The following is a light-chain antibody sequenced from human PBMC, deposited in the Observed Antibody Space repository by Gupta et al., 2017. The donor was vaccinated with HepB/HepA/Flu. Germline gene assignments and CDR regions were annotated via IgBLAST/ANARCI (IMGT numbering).Light chain of an antibody. J-gene: IGKJ5*01. CDR1: HRLLHSNGYNY. Sequence: IVMTQSQLSLPVTPGEPASISCRSSHRLLHSNGYNYLDWDLQKPGQSPQLLIYLGSNRASGVPDRFSGCGAVKDFTLKSIRAEDEDVGAYYGTQDLQTNTFGQGTRLEIK. CDR3: TQDLQTNT. V-gene: IGKV2-28*01. CDR2: LGS.